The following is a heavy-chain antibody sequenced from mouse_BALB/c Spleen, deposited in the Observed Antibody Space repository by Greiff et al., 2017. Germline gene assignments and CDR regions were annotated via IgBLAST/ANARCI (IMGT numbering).Heavy chain of an antibody. CDR3: ARDHGSSHWYFDV. Sequence: EVHLVESGGGLVQPGGSRKLSCAASGFTFSDYGMAWVRQAPGKGPEWVAFISNLAYSIYYADTVTGRFTISRENAKNTLYLEMSSLRSEDTAMYYCARDHGSSHWYFDVWGAGTTVTVSS. D-gene: IGHD1-1*01. CDR1: GFTFSDYG. CDR2: ISNLAYSI. V-gene: IGHV5-15*02. J-gene: IGHJ1*01.